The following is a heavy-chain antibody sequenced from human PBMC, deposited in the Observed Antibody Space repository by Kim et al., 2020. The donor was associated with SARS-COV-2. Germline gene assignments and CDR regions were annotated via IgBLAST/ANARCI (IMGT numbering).Heavy chain of an antibody. CDR3: TKDRLARAMWAYGIDF. Sequence: GGSLRLSCAASGFTFHDYTFHWIRQAPGKGLEWVALMSRDGGGTYYADSVKGRCTFTSANSEKSHSLQMQRHKTKNAALYVCTKDRLARAMWAYGIDFW. D-gene: IGHD1-26*01. CDR2: MSRDGGGT. J-gene: IGHJ6*01. CDR1: GFTFHDYT. V-gene: IGHV3-43*01.